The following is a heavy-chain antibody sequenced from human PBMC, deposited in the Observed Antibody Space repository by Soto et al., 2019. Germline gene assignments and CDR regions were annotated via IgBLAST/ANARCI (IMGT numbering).Heavy chain of an antibody. D-gene: IGHD3-10*01. V-gene: IGHV3-13*01. CDR1: GFTFSSHD. CDR3: ARRGRAGAFDI. Sequence: GGSLRLSCAASGFTFSSHDMHWVRQATGKGLEWVSAIGTAGDTYYPGSVKGRFTISRENAKNSLYLQMNSLRAGDTAVYYCARRGRAGAFDIWGQGTMVTVSS. J-gene: IGHJ3*02. CDR2: IGTAGDT.